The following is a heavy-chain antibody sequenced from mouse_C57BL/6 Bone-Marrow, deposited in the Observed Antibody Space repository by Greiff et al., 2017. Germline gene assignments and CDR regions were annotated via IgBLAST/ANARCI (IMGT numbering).Heavy chain of an antibody. CDR1: GYTFTSYG. CDR2: IYPRSGNT. CDR3: ARGSNHAMDY. J-gene: IGHJ4*01. Sequence: VQLQQSGAELARPGASVKLSCKASGYTFTSYGISWVKQRTGQGLEWIGEIYPRSGNTYYNEKFKGQATLTADKSSSTAYMELRSLTSEDSSVYFCARGSNHAMDYRGQGTSVTVSS. D-gene: IGHD2-5*01. V-gene: IGHV1-81*01.